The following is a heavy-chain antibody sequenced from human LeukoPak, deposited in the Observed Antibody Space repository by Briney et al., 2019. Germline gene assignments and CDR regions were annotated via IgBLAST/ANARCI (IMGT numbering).Heavy chain of an antibody. D-gene: IGHD3-10*01. V-gene: IGHV7-4-1*02. CDR2: INTNTGNP. CDR3: ARVLLWFGEFYYYYGMDV. Sequence: ASVKVSCKASGYTFTSYAMNWVRQAPGQGLEWMGWINTNTGNPTYAQGFTGRFVFSLDTSVSTAYLQISSLKAEDTAVYYCARVLLWFGEFYYYYGMDVWGQGTTVTVSS. J-gene: IGHJ6*02. CDR1: GYTFTSYA.